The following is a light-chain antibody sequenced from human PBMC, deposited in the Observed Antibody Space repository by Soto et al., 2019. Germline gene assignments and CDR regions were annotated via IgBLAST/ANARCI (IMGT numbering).Light chain of an antibody. V-gene: IGKV1-27*01. CDR2: AAS. CDR1: QGISNY. CDR3: QKYNSAPRIT. Sequence: DIRMTQSPSSLSASVGDRVTITCRASQGISNYLAWYQQKPGKVPKLLIYAASTLQSGVPSRFSGSGSGTDFTLTISSLQPEDVATYYCQKYNSAPRITFGGGTKVEIK. J-gene: IGKJ4*01.